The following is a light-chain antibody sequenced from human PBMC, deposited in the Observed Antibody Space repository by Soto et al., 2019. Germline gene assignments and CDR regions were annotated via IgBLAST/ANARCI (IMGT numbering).Light chain of an antibody. CDR3: MQALNTHLT. CDR2: LSV. Sequence: DIVMTQSPLSLPVTPGEPASISCRSSQSLLHSEGDNSLDWYLQKPVQSPQLLIYLSVNRASGVPDRFSGSGSGTDFTLKISRVEAEDVGVYYCMQALNTHLTFDGGNKVEIK. V-gene: IGKV2-28*01. CDR1: QSLLHSEGDNS. J-gene: IGKJ4*01.